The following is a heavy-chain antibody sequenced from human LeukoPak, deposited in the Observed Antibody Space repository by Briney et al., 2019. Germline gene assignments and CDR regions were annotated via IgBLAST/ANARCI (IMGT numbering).Heavy chain of an antibody. CDR3: ARTGGSYYGYFDY. V-gene: IGHV3-48*01. Sequence: GGSLRLSCAASGFTFSSYSMNWVRQAPGKGLEWVSYISSSSSTIYYADSVKGRFTVSRDNAKNSLYLQMNSLRAEDTAVYYCARTGGSYYGYFDYWGQGTLVTVSS. J-gene: IGHJ4*02. D-gene: IGHD1-26*01. CDR1: GFTFSSYS. CDR2: ISSSSSTI.